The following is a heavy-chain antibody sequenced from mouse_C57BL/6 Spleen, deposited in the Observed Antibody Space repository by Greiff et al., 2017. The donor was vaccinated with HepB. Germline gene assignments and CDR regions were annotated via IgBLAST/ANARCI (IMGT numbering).Heavy chain of an antibody. D-gene: IGHD2-3*01. CDR2: IDPSDSYT. V-gene: IGHV1-59*01. CDR1: GYTFTSYW. J-gene: IGHJ1*03. Sequence: QVQLQQPGAELVRPGTSVKLSCKASGYTFTSYWMHWVKQRPGQGLEWIGVIDPSDSYTNYNQKFKGKATLTVDTSSSTAYMQLSSLTSEDSAVYYCARDGSQLNWYFDVWGTGTTVTVSS. CDR3: ARDGSQLNWYFDV.